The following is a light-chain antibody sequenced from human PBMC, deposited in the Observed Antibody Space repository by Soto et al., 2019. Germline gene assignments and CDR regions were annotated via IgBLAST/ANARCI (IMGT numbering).Light chain of an antibody. Sequence: DLQMTQSPSTLSASVGDRVTITCRASQSISSWLAWYQQKPGKAPKLLIYDASSLGSGVPSRFSGSGSGTEFTLTISSLQPDDFATYYCQQYNSYSPRTFGQGTKVEIK. V-gene: IGKV1-5*01. CDR1: QSISSW. CDR2: DAS. CDR3: QQYNSYSPRT. J-gene: IGKJ1*01.